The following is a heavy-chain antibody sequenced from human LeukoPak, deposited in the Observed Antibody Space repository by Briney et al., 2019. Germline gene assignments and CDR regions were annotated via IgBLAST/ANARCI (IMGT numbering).Heavy chain of an antibody. CDR1: GFTFSSYW. J-gene: IGHJ4*02. CDR3: ARDKPRGSYDGSIFDS. CDR2: ISYDGGEI. Sequence: GGSLRLSCEVSGFTFSSYWMSSVRQAPGKGLEWVAIISYDGGEIYYVDSVKGRFTLSRDNAKSSVYLQMNSLRAEDAAVYYCARDKPRGSYDGSIFDSWGQGTLVTVSS. V-gene: IGHV3-7*01. D-gene: IGHD3-16*01.